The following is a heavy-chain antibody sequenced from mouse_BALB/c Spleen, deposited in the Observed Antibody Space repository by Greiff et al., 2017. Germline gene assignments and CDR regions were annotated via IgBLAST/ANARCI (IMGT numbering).Heavy chain of an antibody. J-gene: IGHJ2*01. CDR2: ISTYYGDA. CDR1: GYTFTDYA. CDR3: ARGDYGYDY. Sequence: VQLQQSGAELVRPGVSVKISCKGSGYTFTDYAMHWVKQSHAKSLEWIGVISTYYGDASYNQKFKGKATMTVDKSSSTAYMELARLTSEDSAIYYCARGDYGYDYWGQGTTRTVSS. V-gene: IGHV1S137*01. D-gene: IGHD1-2*01.